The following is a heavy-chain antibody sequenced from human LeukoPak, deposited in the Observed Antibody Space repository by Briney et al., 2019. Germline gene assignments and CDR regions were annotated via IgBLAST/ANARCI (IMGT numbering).Heavy chain of an antibody. J-gene: IGHJ4*02. V-gene: IGHV3-30-3*01. CDR2: MSYDGNNE. Sequence: GSLRLSCAASGFTFSSYAMHRVRQAPGKGLEGVADMSYDGNNEYYGDSVKGRFTISRDNSKNTLYLQMNSLRAEDTAVYYCARDAPFVRAGFDHWGQGTLVTVSS. CDR3: ARDAPFVRAGFDH. CDR1: GFTFSSYA.